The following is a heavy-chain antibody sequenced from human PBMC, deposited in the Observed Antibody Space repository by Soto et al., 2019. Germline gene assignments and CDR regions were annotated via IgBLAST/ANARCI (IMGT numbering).Heavy chain of an antibody. D-gene: IGHD2-2*02. CDR1: GGSISSSNW. CDR3: ARSCRSTSCYTVSFAFDI. Sequence: QVQLQESGPGLVKPSGTLSLTCAVSGGSISSSNWWNWVRQPPGKGLEWIGEIYHSGSTNYNPSLKSRVTLSVDESKNQFSLKLSSVTAADTAVYYCARSCRSTSCYTVSFAFDIWGQGTMVSVS. CDR2: IYHSGST. J-gene: IGHJ3*02. V-gene: IGHV4-4*02.